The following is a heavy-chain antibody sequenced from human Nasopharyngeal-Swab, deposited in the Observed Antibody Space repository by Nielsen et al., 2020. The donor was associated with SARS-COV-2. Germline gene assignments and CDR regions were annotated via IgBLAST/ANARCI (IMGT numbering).Heavy chain of an antibody. CDR2: IGTSGDT. J-gene: IGHJ5*02. CDR3: AKKRPGITPSLS. V-gene: IGHV3-23*01. D-gene: IGHD2-15*01. CDR1: GFIFSDYA. Sequence: GESLKISCAASGFIFSDYAMNWVRQAPGKGLEWVSAIGTSGDTYGADSVKGRFTISRDNSKNTLYLQMNSLRVEDTALYYCAKKRPGITPSLSWGQGTLVTVSS.